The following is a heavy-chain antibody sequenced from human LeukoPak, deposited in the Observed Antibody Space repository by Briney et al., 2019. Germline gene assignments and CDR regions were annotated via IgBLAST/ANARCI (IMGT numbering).Heavy chain of an antibody. CDR3: ASRTIFPPVAAFGI. V-gene: IGHV1-69*05. CDR1: GGTFSSYA. J-gene: IGHJ3*02. D-gene: IGHD3-9*01. Sequence: SVKVSCKASGGTFSSYAISWVRQAPGQGLEWMGRIIPIFGTANYAQKFQGRVTITTDESTSTAYMELSSLRSKDTAVYYCASRTIFPPVAAFGIWGQGTMVTVSS. CDR2: IIPIFGTA.